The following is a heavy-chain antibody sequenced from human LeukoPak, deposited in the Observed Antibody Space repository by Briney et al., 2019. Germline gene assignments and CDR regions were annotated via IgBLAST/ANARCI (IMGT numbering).Heavy chain of an antibody. V-gene: IGHV3-74*01. J-gene: IGHJ5*02. CDR1: GFTFSSYW. CDR2: INSDGSNT. D-gene: IGHD2-21*02. Sequence: PGGSLRLSCAASGFTFSSYWMHWVRQAPGKGLVWVSRINSDGSNTSYADSVKGRFMISRDNAKNTLYLQMNSLRAEDTAVYYCAKEKGVVTATSPSWGQGTLVTVSS. CDR3: AKEKGVVTATSPS.